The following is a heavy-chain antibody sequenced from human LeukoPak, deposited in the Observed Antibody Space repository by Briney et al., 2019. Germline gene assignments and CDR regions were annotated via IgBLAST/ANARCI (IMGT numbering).Heavy chain of an antibody. CDR3: TRDNHIPVV. CDR2: IAHKAYGGTT. CDR1: GFTVSTAW. V-gene: IGHV3-71*01. Sequence: GGSLRLSCAASGFTVSTAWMSWVRQAPGKGLEWLAFIAHKAYGGTTEYAASVKGRFTISRDDSKSIAYLQMNSLIPEDTAVYYCTRDNHIPVVWGQGTLVTVSS. J-gene: IGHJ1*01. D-gene: IGHD4-23*01.